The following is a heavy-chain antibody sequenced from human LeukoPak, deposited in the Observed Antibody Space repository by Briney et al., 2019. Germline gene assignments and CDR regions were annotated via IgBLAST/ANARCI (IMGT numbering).Heavy chain of an antibody. CDR2: INAGNGNT. J-gene: IGHJ4*02. CDR3: ARVLGSDSSGWYRYYFDY. Sequence: ASVKVSCKASGYTFTSYAMHWVRQAPGQRLEWMGWINAGNGNTKYSQEFQGRVTITRDTSASTAYMELSSLRSEDTAVYYCARVLGSDSSGWYRYYFDYWGQGTLVTVSS. V-gene: IGHV1-3*01. D-gene: IGHD6-19*01. CDR1: GYTFTSYA.